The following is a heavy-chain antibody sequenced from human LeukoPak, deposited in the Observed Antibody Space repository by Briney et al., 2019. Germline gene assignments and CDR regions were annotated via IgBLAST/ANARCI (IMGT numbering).Heavy chain of an antibody. D-gene: IGHD6-19*01. Sequence: PSETLSLTCTVSGGSISSYYWSWIRQPPGKGLEWIGYIYYSGSTNYNPSLKSRVTISVDTSKNQFSLKLSSVTAADTAVHYCARVGSGWPLDYWGQGTLVTVSS. CDR1: GGSISSYY. CDR3: ARVGSGWPLDY. CDR2: IYYSGST. J-gene: IGHJ4*02. V-gene: IGHV4-59*01.